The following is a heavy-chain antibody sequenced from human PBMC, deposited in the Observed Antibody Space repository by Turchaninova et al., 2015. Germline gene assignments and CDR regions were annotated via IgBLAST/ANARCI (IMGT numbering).Heavy chain of an antibody. Sequence: EVPLVESGGGLVQPGGSLRVSCAASGFSVSAAWMSWGRQVPGKGLEGIGRIRSNPDGGTADYIAPVKGRFTISRDESKSTVFLQMNSLKIEDTAVYYCTTEGRDWGQGTLVTVSS. CDR2: IRSNPDGGTA. CDR1: GFSVSAAW. V-gene: IGHV3-15*01. J-gene: IGHJ4*02. CDR3: TTEGRD.